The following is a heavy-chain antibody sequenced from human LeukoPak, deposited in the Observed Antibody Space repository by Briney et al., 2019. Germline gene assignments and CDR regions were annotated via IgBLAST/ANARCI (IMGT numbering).Heavy chain of an antibody. Sequence: GGSLRLSRAASGFTFSSYSMNWVRQAPGKGLEWVSSISSSSSYIYYADSVKGRFTISRDNAKNSLYLQMNSLRAEDTAVYYCARSRGSGWRRPFDYWGQGTLVTVSS. J-gene: IGHJ4*02. V-gene: IGHV3-21*01. CDR2: ISSSSSYI. D-gene: IGHD6-19*01. CDR3: ARSRGSGWRRPFDY. CDR1: GFTFSSYS.